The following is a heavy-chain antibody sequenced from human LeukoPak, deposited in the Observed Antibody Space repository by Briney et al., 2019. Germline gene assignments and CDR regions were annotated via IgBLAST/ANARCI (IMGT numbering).Heavy chain of an antibody. Sequence: GESLEISCKGSGYSFTSYWIGWVRQMPGKGLEWMGIIYPGDSDTRYSPSFQGQVTISADKSISTAYLQWSSLKASDTAMYYCARVPIRSYYDILTGSYIGGFDYWGQGTLVTVSS. CDR1: GYSFTSYW. J-gene: IGHJ4*02. CDR3: ARVPIRSYYDILTGSYIGGFDY. CDR2: IYPGDSDT. D-gene: IGHD3-9*01. V-gene: IGHV5-51*01.